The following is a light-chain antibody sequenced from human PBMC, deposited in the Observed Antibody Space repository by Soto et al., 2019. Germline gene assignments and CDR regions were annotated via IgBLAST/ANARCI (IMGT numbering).Light chain of an antibody. Sequence: DFQMTQSPSTLSASVGDRVTITCRASQNINNWVAWYQQKPGKAPKFLIYDASTLQRGVSSRFRGSGFGKEFRLTNNSLQPDDSGSYYWQHTRSFSQGTKVEVK. CDR2: DAS. J-gene: IGKJ1*01. V-gene: IGKV1-5*01. CDR3: QHTRS. CDR1: QNINNW.